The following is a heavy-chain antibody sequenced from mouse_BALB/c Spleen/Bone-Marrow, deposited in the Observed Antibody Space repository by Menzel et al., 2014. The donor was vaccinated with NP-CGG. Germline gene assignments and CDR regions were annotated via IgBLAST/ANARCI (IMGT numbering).Heavy chain of an antibody. J-gene: IGHJ4*01. Sequence: VKLMESGAELARPGASVKLSCKASGYTFTSYWMQWVKQRPGQGLKWIGAIYPGDGDTRYTQKFKGKATLTADKSSSTAYMQLSSLASEDSAVYYCARWGNSYAMDYWGQGTTVTVSS. CDR2: IYPGDGDT. CDR3: ARWGNSYAMDY. D-gene: IGHD2-1*01. V-gene: IGHV1-87*01. CDR1: GYTFTSYW.